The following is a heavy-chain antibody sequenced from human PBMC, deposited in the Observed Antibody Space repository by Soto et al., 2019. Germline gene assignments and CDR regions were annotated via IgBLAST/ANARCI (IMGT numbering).Heavy chain of an antibody. CDR2: IYYSGNT. J-gene: IGHJ4*02. V-gene: IGHV4-61*01. CDR3: ARAPREIWFGDNIDYFDY. D-gene: IGHD3-10*01. Sequence: TLSLTCTVSGASVSSGSYYWSWIRQPPGKGLEWIGYIYYSGNTNYNPSLKSRVTISVDTSKNQFSLKLSSVTAADTAVYYCARAPREIWFGDNIDYFDYWGQGTLVTVSS. CDR1: GASVSSGSYY.